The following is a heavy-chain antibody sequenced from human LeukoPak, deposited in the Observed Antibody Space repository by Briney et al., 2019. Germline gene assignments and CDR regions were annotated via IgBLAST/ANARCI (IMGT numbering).Heavy chain of an antibody. CDR1: GFTFSSYG. CDR2: ISYDGSNK. CDR3: AKDLGGYGSGSYIVDY. V-gene: IGHV3-30*18. Sequence: PGGTLRLSCAASGFTFSSYGMHWVRQAPGKGLEWVAVISYDGSNKYYAASVKGRFTISRDNSKNTLYLQMNSLRAEDTAVYYCAKDLGGYGSGSYIVDYWGQGTLVTVSS. J-gene: IGHJ4*02. D-gene: IGHD3-10*01.